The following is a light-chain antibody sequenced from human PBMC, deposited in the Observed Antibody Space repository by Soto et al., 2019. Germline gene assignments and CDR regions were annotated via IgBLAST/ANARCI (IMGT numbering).Light chain of an antibody. V-gene: IGKV3-20*01. J-gene: IGKJ1*01. CDR2: GAS. CDR1: QTIRTNY. CDR3: QQYGSSPWT. Sequence: ETVLTQSPGTLSLSPGERATLSCRASQTIRTNYLAWYRQTPGQAPRLLIYGASNRATGIADRFSGSGSGTDFTLLSSRLEAGDFALYYCQQYGSSPWTFGQGNKVVIK.